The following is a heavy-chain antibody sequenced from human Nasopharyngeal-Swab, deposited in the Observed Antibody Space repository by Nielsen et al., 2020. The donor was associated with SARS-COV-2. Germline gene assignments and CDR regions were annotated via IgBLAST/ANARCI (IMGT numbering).Heavy chain of an antibody. Sequence: GESLKISCAASGFGVSTNYKSWVRQAPGKGLEWMSVIYPGGSTNYADSVKGRFTISRDYSKNTLYLQMNSLRVEDTAIYYCARGADVYCSGGSCYSEYYYYMDVWGRGTTVTVSS. CDR1: GFGVSTNY. CDR3: ARGADVYCSGGSCYSEYYYYMDV. CDR2: IYPGGST. D-gene: IGHD2-15*01. J-gene: IGHJ6*03. V-gene: IGHV3-66*01.